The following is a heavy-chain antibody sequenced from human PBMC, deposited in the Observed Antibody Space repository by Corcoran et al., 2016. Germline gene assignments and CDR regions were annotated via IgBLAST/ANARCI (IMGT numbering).Heavy chain of an antibody. V-gene: IGHV4-4*02. CDR3: AIDALSSGTSS. CDR2: IYHSGHT. J-gene: IGHJ5*02. D-gene: IGHD6-6*01. Sequence: QVQLQESGPGLVKPSGTLSLTCAVSGGSISSNGWWTWVRQSPGQGLEWIGAIYHSGHTDYKTSLKSRLTISIDKSRNQFSLRLTSVTAADTAIYYCAIDALSSGTSSWGQGTLVTVSS. CDR1: GGSISSNGW.